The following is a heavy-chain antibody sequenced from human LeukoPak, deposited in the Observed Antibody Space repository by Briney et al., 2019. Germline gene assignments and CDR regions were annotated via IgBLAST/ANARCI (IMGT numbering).Heavy chain of an antibody. CDR1: GGTFSSYA. Sequence: SVKVSCKASGGTFSSYAISWVRQAPGQGLEWMGGIIPILGTANYAQKFQGRVTITADESTSTAYMELSSLRSEDTAVYYCARGRSAVADAAGFDYWGQGTLVTVS. CDR2: IIPILGTA. V-gene: IGHV1-69*13. CDR3: ARGRSAVADAAGFDY. J-gene: IGHJ4*02. D-gene: IGHD6-19*01.